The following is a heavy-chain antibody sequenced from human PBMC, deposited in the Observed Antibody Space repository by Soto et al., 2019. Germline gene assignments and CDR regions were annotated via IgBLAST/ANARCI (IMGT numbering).Heavy chain of an antibody. CDR2: ISGSGGST. D-gene: IGHD1-26*01. V-gene: IGHV3-23*01. J-gene: IGHJ4*02. Sequence: EVRLLESGGGLVQPGGSLRLSRAVSRFTFSSYAIRWVRQAPVKGLEWVSAISGSGGSTYYADSVKGRFTISRDNSKNTLYLQMNSLRAEDTAVYYCARRGSGSYYDYWGQGTLVTVSS. CDR1: RFTFSSYA. CDR3: ARRGSGSYYDY.